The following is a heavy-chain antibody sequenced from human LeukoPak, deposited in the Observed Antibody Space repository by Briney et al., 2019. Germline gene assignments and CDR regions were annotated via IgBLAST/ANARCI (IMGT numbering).Heavy chain of an antibody. CDR2: INQDGSGK. V-gene: IGHV3-7*03. CDR3: AKMIGEQDY. J-gene: IGHJ4*02. Sequence: GGSLRLSCAASGFTFDDYGMSWVRQAPGKGLEWVANINQDGSGKYYVDSVKGRFTISRDNSKNTLYLQMNSLRAEDTAVYYCAKMIGEQDYWGQGTLVTVSS. CDR1: GFTFDDYG. D-gene: IGHD1/OR15-1a*01.